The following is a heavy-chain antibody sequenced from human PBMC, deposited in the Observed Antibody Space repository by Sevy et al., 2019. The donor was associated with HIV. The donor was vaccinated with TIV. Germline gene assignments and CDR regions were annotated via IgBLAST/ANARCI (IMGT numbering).Heavy chain of an antibody. V-gene: IGHV3-23*01. D-gene: IGHD3-22*01. J-gene: IGHJ4*02. CDR1: GFIFNNYA. Sequence: GGSLRLSCAASGFIFNNYAMNWVRQAPGKGLEWVSGISGRDGTTFYADSVKDRVTLSRDNSKNTLYLQMNSLRAEDTAVYYCARDYVPTYYAISVLWHYWGQGTLVTVSS. CDR3: ARDYVPTYYAISVLWHY. CDR2: ISGRDGTT.